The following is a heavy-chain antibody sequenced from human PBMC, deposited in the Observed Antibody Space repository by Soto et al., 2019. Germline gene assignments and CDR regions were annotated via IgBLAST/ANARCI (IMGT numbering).Heavy chain of an antibody. CDR3: ARPYSSGWSLPFDY. J-gene: IGHJ4*02. Sequence: GGSLRLSXAASEFTFNTYTMHWVRQAPGKGLEWVATTSYDEKNKYHADSVKGRFTISRDNSKNTLYLQMNNLRTGDTAVYYCARPYSSGWSLPFDYWGQGTLVTVSS. CDR1: EFTFNTYT. CDR2: TSYDEKNK. D-gene: IGHD6-19*01. V-gene: IGHV3-30*04.